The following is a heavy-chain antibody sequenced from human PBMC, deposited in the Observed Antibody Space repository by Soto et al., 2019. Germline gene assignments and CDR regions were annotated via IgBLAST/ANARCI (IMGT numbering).Heavy chain of an antibody. CDR1: GFTFSSYA. Sequence: PGGSLRLSCAASGFTFSSYAMSWVRQAPGKGLEWASAISGSGGSTYYADSVKGRFTISRDNSKNTLYLQMNSLRAEDTAVYYCAKGEYCSGGSCHDYYYYGMDVWGQGTTVTVSS. CDR2: ISGSGGST. D-gene: IGHD2-15*01. V-gene: IGHV3-23*01. CDR3: AKGEYCSGGSCHDYYYYGMDV. J-gene: IGHJ6*02.